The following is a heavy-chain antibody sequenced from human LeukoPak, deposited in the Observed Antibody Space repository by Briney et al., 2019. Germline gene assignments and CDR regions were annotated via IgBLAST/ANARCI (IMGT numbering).Heavy chain of an antibody. D-gene: IGHD1-26*01. CDR3: ARDKGNSGSYYASANPYYFDY. CDR1: GGTFSSSA. V-gene: IGHV1-69*13. CDR2: IIPIFGTA. J-gene: IGHJ4*02. Sequence: ASVKVSCKASGGTFSSSAITWVRQAPGQGLEWMGGIIPIFGTANYAQKFQGRVTITADESTSTAYMELRSLRSDDTAVYYCARDKGNSGSYYASANPYYFDYWGQGTLVTVSS.